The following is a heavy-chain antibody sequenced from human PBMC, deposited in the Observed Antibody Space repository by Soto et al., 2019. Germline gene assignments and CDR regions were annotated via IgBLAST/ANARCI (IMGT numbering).Heavy chain of an antibody. V-gene: IGHV1-46*03. D-gene: IGHD3-10*01. CDR3: ARETQPRWFGEMNYYFDY. CDR2: INPSAGST. CDR1: GYTFTSHY. J-gene: IGHJ4*02. Sequence: GASVKVSCKASGYTFTSHYMHWVRQAPGQGLEWMGIINPSAGSTTYAQKFQGRVTMTRDTSTGTVYMELSSLRSEDTAVYYCARETQPRWFGEMNYYFDYWGQGTQVTVSS.